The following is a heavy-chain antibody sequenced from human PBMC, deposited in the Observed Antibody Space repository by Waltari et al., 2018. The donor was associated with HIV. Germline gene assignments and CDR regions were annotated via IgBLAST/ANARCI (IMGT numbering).Heavy chain of an antibody. CDR1: GFTFSRYG. D-gene: IGHD3-22*01. CDR3: ARTPYDTSGYCFDY. CDR2: VWYDGKKK. J-gene: IGHJ4*02. V-gene: IGHV3-33*01. Sequence: QVQLVESGGGVVQPGRSLRLSCAASGFTFSRYGMHWVRQAPGKGLEWLDVVWYDGKKKYYADTVKGRFTVSRDNSKNTLFLQMNSLRVDDTAVYYCARTPYDTSGYCFDYWGQGTLVTVSS.